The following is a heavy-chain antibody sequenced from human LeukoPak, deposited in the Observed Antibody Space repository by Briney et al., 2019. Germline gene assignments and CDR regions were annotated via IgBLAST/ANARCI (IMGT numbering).Heavy chain of an antibody. D-gene: IGHD2-15*01. J-gene: IGHJ4*02. CDR1: RYTFTGYY. CDR2: INPNSGGT. V-gene: IGHV1-2*02. CDR3: ARADKRGPTDC. Sequence: ASVKVSCKASRYTFTGYYMHWVRQAPGQGLEWMGWINPNSGGTNYAQKFQGGVTMTRDTSISTAYMELSRLRSDDTAVYYCARADKRGPTDCWGQGTLVTVSS.